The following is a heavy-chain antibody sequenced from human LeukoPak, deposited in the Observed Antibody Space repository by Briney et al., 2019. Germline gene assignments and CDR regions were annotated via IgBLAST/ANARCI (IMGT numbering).Heavy chain of an antibody. J-gene: IGHJ4*02. D-gene: IGHD6-13*01. CDR3: ARGGRQQLTPFYFDY. CDR1: GGSFSGYY. V-gene: IGHV4-34*01. Sequence: WKTLSLTCAVYGGSFSGYYWSWIRQPPGKGLEWIGEINYSGSTNYNPSLKSRVTISVDTSKNQFSMKLSSVTAADTAVYYCARGGRQQLTPFYFDYWGQGT. CDR2: INYSGST.